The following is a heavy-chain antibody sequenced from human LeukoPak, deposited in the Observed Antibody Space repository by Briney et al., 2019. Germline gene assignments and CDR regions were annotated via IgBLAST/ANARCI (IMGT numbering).Heavy chain of an antibody. J-gene: IGHJ4*02. D-gene: IGHD3-10*01. CDR2: INPSGGST. CDR3: ARGGPDYYGSGSYYNRIDY. CDR1: GYTFTSYY. Sequence: ASVKVSCKASGYTFTSYYMHWVRQAPGQGLEWMGIINPSGGSTSYAQKFQGRVTMTRDMSTSTVYMELSSLRSEDTAVYYCARGGPDYYGSGSYYNRIDYWGQGTLVTVSS. V-gene: IGHV1-46*01.